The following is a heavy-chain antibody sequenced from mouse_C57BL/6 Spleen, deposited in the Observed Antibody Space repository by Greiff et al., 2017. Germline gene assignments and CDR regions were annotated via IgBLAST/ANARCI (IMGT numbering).Heavy chain of an antibody. V-gene: IGHV1-69*01. CDR2: IDPSDSYT. J-gene: IGHJ2*01. CDR1: GYTFTSYW. CDR3: ARSAYYSNYEVDY. D-gene: IGHD2-5*01. Sequence: QVQLQQPGAELVMPGASVKLSCKASGYTFTSYWMHWVKQRPGQGLEWIGEIDPSDSYTNYNQKFKGKSTLTVDKSSSTAYMQLSNLTSEDSAVYYCARSAYYSNYEVDYWGQGTTLTVSS.